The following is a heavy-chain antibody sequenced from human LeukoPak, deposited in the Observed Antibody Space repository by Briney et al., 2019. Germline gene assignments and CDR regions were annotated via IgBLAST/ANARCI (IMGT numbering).Heavy chain of an antibody. V-gene: IGHV1-69*13. D-gene: IGHD3-22*01. Sequence: SVKVSCKASGGTFSSYAVSWVRQAPGQGLEWMGGIIPIFGTANYAQKFQGRVTITADESTSTAYMELSSLRSEDTAVYYCASGTYYYDSSGYYPKGGFDYWGQGTLVTVSS. CDR2: IIPIFGTA. CDR1: GGTFSSYA. CDR3: ASGTYYYDSSGYYPKGGFDY. J-gene: IGHJ4*02.